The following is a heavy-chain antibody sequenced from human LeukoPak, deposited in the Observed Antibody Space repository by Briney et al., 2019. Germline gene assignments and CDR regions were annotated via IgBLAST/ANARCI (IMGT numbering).Heavy chain of an antibody. CDR3: AKDMGYYYGSGSYPPENDY. Sequence: GGSLRLSCAASGFTFSRYGMHWVRQAPGKGLEWVAVVSFEGSNKYYADSAKGRFTISRDNSKNTLSLQMNSLRAEDTAVYYCAKDMGYYYGSGSYPPENDYWGQGTLVTVSS. CDR1: GFTFSRYG. CDR2: VSFEGSNK. D-gene: IGHD3-10*01. J-gene: IGHJ4*02. V-gene: IGHV3-30*18.